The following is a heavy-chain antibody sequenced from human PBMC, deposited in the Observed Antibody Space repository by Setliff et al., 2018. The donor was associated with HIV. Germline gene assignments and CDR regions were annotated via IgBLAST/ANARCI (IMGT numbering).Heavy chain of an antibody. CDR3: ARGTYYNGGHLPLDS. CDR1: GASISSHY. Sequence: SETLSLTCTVSGASISSHYWSWIRQPPGKGLEWIGYIFYSGNTNYNPSLKSRVTISLDTSKSQFSLKLSSVTAADTAVYYCARGTYYNGGHLPLDSWGQGALVTVSS. J-gene: IGHJ4*02. V-gene: IGHV4-59*11. D-gene: IGHD2-8*01. CDR2: IFYSGNT.